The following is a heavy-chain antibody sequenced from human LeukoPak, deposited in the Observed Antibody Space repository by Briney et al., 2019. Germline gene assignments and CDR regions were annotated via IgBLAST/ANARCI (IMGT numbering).Heavy chain of an antibody. J-gene: IGHJ6*02. CDR1: GFTFSSYA. CDR2: ISYDGSNK. D-gene: IGHD2-2*02. Sequence: GGSLRLSCAASGFTFSSYAMHWVRQAPVKGLEWVAVISYDGSNKYYADSVKGRFTISRDNSKNTLYLQMNSLRAEDTAVYYCARDRTYQLLYFARYYYYGMDVWGQGTLVTVSS. V-gene: IGHV3-30-3*01. CDR3: ARDRTYQLLYFARYYYYGMDV.